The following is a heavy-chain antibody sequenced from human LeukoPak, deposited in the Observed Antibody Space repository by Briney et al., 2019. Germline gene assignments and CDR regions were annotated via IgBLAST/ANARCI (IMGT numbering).Heavy chain of an antibody. V-gene: IGHV1-2*02. J-gene: IGHJ4*02. Sequence: ASVKVSCKASGYTFTDYYIHWVRQAPGQGPEWMGWINSNTGDTKYAPKFQDRVTLTQDTSISTAYMELSRLESDDTAVFYCARGRWLQLWGDYWGQGTPLTVSS. CDR2: INSNTGDT. D-gene: IGHD5-18*01. CDR3: ARGRWLQLWGDY. CDR1: GYTFTDYY.